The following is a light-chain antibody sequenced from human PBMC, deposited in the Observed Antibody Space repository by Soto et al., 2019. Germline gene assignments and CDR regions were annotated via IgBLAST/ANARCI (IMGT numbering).Light chain of an antibody. CDR1: NSDIGGYNS. Sequence: QSVLTQPASVSGSPGQSITISCTGSNSDIGGYNSVSWYQQHPGKAPKLLIFGVSNRPSGVSNRFSGSKSGNTASLTISGLQAEDEADYYCSSYTSSSTRGFGGGTKLTVL. CDR2: GVS. V-gene: IGLV2-14*01. J-gene: IGLJ2*01. CDR3: SSYTSSSTRG.